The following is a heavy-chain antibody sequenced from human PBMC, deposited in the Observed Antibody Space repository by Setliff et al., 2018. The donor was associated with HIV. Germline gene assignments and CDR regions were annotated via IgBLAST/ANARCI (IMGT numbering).Heavy chain of an antibody. J-gene: IGHJ4*02. Sequence: SQTLSLTCAVSAYSISSGYYWGWLRQPPGKGLEWIGSSYHSGSTYYNPSLKSRVTRSVDTSKNRFSLKLSSVTAADTAVYYCAREKNSSGYYFKGWGLGVFDFWGQGTLVTVSS. CDR1: AYSISSGYY. CDR3: AREKNSSGYYFKGWGLGVFDF. D-gene: IGHD3-22*01. V-gene: IGHV4-38-2*02. CDR2: SYHSGST.